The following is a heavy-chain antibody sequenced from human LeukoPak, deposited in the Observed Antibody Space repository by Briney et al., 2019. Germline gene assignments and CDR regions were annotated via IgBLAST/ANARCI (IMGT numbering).Heavy chain of an antibody. CDR3: AKSSGGDYYYYGMDV. J-gene: IGHJ6*02. Sequence: GGSLRLSCAASGFAVSSSYMSWVRQAPGKGLEWVSVIYGGGSTYYADSVRGRFTISRDTSKNTLNLQMSSLSAEDTAVYYCAKSSGGDYYYYGMDVWGQGTTVTVSS. CDR2: IYGGGST. D-gene: IGHD3-10*01. V-gene: IGHV3-53*01. CDR1: GFAVSSSY.